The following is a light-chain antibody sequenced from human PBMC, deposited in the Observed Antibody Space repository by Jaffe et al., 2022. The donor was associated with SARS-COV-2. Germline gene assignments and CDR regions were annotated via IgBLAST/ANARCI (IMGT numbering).Light chain of an antibody. CDR2: AAS. J-gene: IGKJ3*01. CDR3: QQANSFPLT. CDR1: QGLSSW. Sequence: DIQMTQSPSSVSASVGDRVTITCRASQGLSSWLAWYQQKPGQAPKLLIYAASSLQSGVPPRFSGSGSGTDFTLTISSLQSEDFATYYCQQANSFPLTFGPGTKVDIK. V-gene: IGKV1-12*01.